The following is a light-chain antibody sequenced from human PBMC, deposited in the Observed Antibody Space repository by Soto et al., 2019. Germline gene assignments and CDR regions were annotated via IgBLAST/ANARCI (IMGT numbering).Light chain of an antibody. CDR1: QDVDSW. CDR3: QQGSSFPWT. CDR2: AAS. V-gene: IGKV1-12*01. J-gene: IGKJ1*01. Sequence: DIQMTQSPSSVSASVGDRVTITCRASQDVDSWLARYQQKPGKAPKLLIYAASNLQSGVPSRFTGSGSGTDFTVTISSLQPEDFATYYCQQGSSFPWTFGQGTKVEIK.